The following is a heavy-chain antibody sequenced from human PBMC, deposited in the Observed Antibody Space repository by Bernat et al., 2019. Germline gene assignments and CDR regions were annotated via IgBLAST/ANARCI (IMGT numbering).Heavy chain of an antibody. Sequence: QVQLVQSGAEVKKPGASVKVSCKASGYTFTSYGISWVRQAPGQGLEWMGWISAYNGNTNYAQKLQGRVTMTTDTSTSTAYMELRSLRSDDTAVYYCASGYCSGGSCLLGWFDPWGQGTLVTVSS. D-gene: IGHD2-15*01. CDR1: GYTFTSYG. J-gene: IGHJ5*02. CDR3: ASGYCSGGSCLLGWFDP. CDR2: ISAYNGNT. V-gene: IGHV1-18*01.